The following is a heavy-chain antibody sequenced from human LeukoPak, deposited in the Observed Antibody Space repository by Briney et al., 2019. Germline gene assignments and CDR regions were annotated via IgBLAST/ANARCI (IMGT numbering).Heavy chain of an antibody. J-gene: IGHJ4*02. CDR1: GFSFISYG. CDR2: ISDDGRRK. D-gene: IGHD4-17*01. V-gene: IGHV3-30*18. Sequence: GGSLRLSCAASGFSFISYGMHWVRQAPGKGLEWVGVISDDGRRKDYADSVKGRFTISRDNSKDTLYLQMNSLRAEDTAVYYCAKRPSDYGDYVSYFDYWGQGTLVTVST. CDR3: AKRPSDYGDYVSYFDY.